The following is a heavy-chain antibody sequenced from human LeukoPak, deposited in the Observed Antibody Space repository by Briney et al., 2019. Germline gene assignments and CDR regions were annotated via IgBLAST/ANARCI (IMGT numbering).Heavy chain of an antibody. J-gene: IGHJ5*02. Sequence: SETLSLTCTVSGGSIRSYYWSWIRQPPGKGLEWIAYISNTGSTNYNPSLKSRVTISEDTSQNQFSLKLTSVTAADTAVYYRARLAPAFTGYANWLDPWGQGTLVTVSS. V-gene: IGHV4-59*08. D-gene: IGHD3-9*01. CDR2: ISNTGST. CDR1: GGSIRSYY. CDR3: ARLAPAFTGYANWLDP.